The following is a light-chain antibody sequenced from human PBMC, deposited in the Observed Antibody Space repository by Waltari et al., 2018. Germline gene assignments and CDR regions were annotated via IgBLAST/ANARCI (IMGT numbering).Light chain of an antibody. CDR2: VAS. CDR1: QNVSGS. Sequence: EIVMTQSPATLSVSPGERATPSCRASQNVSGSLAWYQHNPGQAPRLLIYVASTRSTGIPASFSGGGSGTDFSLTISSLQSEDFAVYYCQQYNDWPPYTFGQGTKLEIK. CDR3: QQYNDWPPYT. V-gene: IGKV3-15*01. J-gene: IGKJ2*01.